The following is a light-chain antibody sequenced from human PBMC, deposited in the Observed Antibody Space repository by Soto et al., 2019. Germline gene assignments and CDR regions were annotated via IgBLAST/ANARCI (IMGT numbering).Light chain of an antibody. Sequence: DIQMTQSPSSLSASVGDRVTITCRASQSISSYLNWYQQKPGKAPKLLIYAASSLQSGVPSRFRGSGSGTDFTLTISSLPPEDSATYYCQQTYSTPRTFGQGTTVEIK. J-gene: IGKJ1*01. V-gene: IGKV1-39*01. CDR3: QQTYSTPRT. CDR2: AAS. CDR1: QSISSY.